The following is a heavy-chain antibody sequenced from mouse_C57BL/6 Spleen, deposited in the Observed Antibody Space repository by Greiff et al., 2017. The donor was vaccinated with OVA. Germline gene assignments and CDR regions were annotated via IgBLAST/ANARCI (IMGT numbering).Heavy chain of an antibody. V-gene: IGHV3-6*01. D-gene: IGHD1-1*01. J-gene: IGHJ4*01. Sequence: EVQRVESGPGLVKPSQSLSLTCSVTGYSITSGYYWNWIRQFPGNKLEWMGYISYDGSNNYNPSLKNRISITRDTSKNQFFLKLNSVTTEDTATYYCARDYGSNAMDYWGQGTSVTVSS. CDR3: ARDYGSNAMDY. CDR1: GYSITSGYY. CDR2: ISYDGSN.